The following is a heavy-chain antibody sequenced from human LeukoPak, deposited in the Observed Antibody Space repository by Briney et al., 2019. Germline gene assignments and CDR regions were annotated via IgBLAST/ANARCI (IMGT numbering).Heavy chain of an antibody. Sequence: GGSLRLSCAASGFTFSSYEMNWVRQAPGKGLEWVSYISSSGSTIYYADSVKGRFTTSRDNAKNSLYLQMNSLRAEDTAVYYCAELGMIGGVWGKGTTVTISS. CDR1: GFTFSSYE. J-gene: IGHJ6*04. CDR2: ISSSGSTI. V-gene: IGHV3-48*03. D-gene: IGHD3-10*02. CDR3: AELGMIGGV.